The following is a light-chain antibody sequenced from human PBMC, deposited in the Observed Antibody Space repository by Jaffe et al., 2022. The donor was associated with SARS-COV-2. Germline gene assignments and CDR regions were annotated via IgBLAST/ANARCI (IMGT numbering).Light chain of an antibody. CDR2: KAS. V-gene: IGKV1-5*03. J-gene: IGKJ1*01. CDR1: QSISTR. Sequence: DIQMTQSPSTLSASVGDRVIITCRASQSISTRLAWYQQKPGKAPKVLIYKASSLESGVPSRFSGSGSGTEFSLTISTLQPDDFATYHCQQYDSYPWTFGQGTKVEIK. CDR3: QQYDSYPWT.